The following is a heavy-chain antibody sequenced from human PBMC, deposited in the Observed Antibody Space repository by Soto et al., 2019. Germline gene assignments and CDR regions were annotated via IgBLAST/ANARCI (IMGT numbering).Heavy chain of an antibody. Sequence: SVKVSCKASGGTFSSYTISWVRQAPGQGLEWMGRIIPILGIANYAQKFQGRVTITADKSTSTAYMELSSLRSEDTAVYYCARDLADIVVVPAALPWFVPWGQGTLVTVPS. CDR2: IIPILGIA. J-gene: IGHJ5*02. D-gene: IGHD2-2*01. CDR1: GGTFSSYT. V-gene: IGHV1-69*04. CDR3: ARDLADIVVVPAALPWFVP.